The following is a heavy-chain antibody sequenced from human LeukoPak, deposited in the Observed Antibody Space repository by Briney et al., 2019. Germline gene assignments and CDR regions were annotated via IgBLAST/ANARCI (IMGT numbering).Heavy chain of an antibody. CDR3: ARGPYSSNWYVDY. Sequence: GGSLRLSCAASGFTLSSYEMNWVRLAPGKGLEWISYISRTGNSIYYADSVKGRFTISRDSAKNSLYLQMNSLRAEDTAVYYCARGPYSSNWYVDYWGQGSLVTVAS. D-gene: IGHD6-13*01. V-gene: IGHV3-48*03. CDR2: ISRTGNSI. CDR1: GFTLSSYE. J-gene: IGHJ4*02.